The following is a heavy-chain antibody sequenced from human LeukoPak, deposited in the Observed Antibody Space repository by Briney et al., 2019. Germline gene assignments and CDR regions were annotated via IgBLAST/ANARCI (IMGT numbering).Heavy chain of an antibody. V-gene: IGHV4-31*03. CDR3: ARRVGKYPAYYFDF. CDR1: GSSINTGGHY. D-gene: IGHD2-2*01. CDR2: IYYSGST. Sequence: SETLSLTCTVSGSSINTGGHYWSWIRQHPGKGLEWIGYIYYSGSTNYNPSPKSRLTISIDTSKSQFSLKLSSVTAADTAVYYCARRVGKYPAYYFDFWGQGTLVTVSS. J-gene: IGHJ4*02.